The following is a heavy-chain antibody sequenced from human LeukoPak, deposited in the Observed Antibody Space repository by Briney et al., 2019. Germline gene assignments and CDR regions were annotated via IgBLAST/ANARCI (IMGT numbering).Heavy chain of an antibody. Sequence: GGSLRLSCAASGFTFDDYAMHWVRQAPGKGLEWVSGISWNSGSIGYADSVKGRFTISRDNAKNSLYLQMNSLRAEDTAVYYCAKAGYSYGLYYFDYWGQGTLVTVSS. V-gene: IGHV3-9*01. D-gene: IGHD5-18*01. CDR1: GFTFDDYA. J-gene: IGHJ4*02. CDR2: ISWNSGSI. CDR3: AKAGYSYGLYYFDY.